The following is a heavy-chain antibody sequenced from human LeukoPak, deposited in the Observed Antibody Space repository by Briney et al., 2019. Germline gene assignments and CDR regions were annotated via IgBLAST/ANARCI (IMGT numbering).Heavy chain of an antibody. J-gene: IGHJ5*02. CDR3: ARDHGSGSYSLNWFDP. CDR2: IYTSGST. V-gene: IGHV4-4*07. Sequence: PSETLSLTCTVSGGSISSYYWSWIRQPAGKGLEWTGRIYTSGSTNYNPSLKSRVTMSVDTSKNQFSLKLSSVTAADTAVYYCARDHGSGSYSLNWFDPWGQGTLVTVSS. CDR1: GGSISSYY. D-gene: IGHD3-10*01.